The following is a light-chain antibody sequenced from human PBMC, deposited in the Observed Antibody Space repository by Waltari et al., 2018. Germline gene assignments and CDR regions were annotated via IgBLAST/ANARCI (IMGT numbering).Light chain of an antibody. V-gene: IGLV6-57*04. Sequence: NFLLTQPHSVSGSPGKTVTISCTRSSGSIASNYVQWYQQRPGSAPTTVIYEDNQRPSGVPDRFSGSIDSSSNSASLTISGLKTEDEADYYCQSYYSTTRVFGGGTKLTVL. CDR3: QSYYSTTRV. CDR1: SGSIASNY. J-gene: IGLJ3*02. CDR2: EDN.